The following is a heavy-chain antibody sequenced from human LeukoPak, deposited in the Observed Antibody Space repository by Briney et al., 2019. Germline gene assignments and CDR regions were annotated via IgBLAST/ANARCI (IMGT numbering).Heavy chain of an antibody. CDR2: IIPIFGTA. V-gene: IGHV1-69*13. CDR3: ARGSGETGGYYYVY. D-gene: IGHD3-22*01. CDR1: GGIFIRYA. Sequence: SVRVSCKASGGIFIRYAVRWERQAPGQWLELMGGIIPIFGTANYAQKFQGRVTITAAESTRTAYMELRTLRSEDTATYYCARGSGETGGYYYVYWGRGTPVTVSS. J-gene: IGHJ4*02.